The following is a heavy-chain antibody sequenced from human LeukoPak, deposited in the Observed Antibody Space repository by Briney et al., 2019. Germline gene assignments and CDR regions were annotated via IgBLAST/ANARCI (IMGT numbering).Heavy chain of an antibody. Sequence: ASVKVSCKASGGTFSSYAISWVRQAPGQGLEWMGRIIPILGIANYAQKFQGRVTMTEDTSTDTAYMELSSLRSEDTAVYYCATVRLYYSSIDYWGQGTLVTVSS. V-gene: IGHV1-69*04. J-gene: IGHJ4*02. CDR3: ATVRLYYSSIDY. CDR2: IIPILGIA. CDR1: GGTFSSYA. D-gene: IGHD6-13*01.